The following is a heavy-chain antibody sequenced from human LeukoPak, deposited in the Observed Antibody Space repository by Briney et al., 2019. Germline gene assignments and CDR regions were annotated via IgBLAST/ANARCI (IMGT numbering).Heavy chain of an antibody. CDR1: GGTFSSYA. J-gene: IGHJ6*03. CDR3: AGYPEGPVVPAAMGSDYYYYMDV. CDR2: IIPIFGTA. V-gene: IGHV1-69*01. Sequence: SVEVSCKASGGTFSSYAISWVRQAPGQGLEWMGGIIPIFGTANYAQKFQGRVTITADESTSTAYMELSSLRSEDTAVYYCAGYPEGPVVPAAMGSDYYYYMDVWGKGTTVTVSS. D-gene: IGHD2-2*01.